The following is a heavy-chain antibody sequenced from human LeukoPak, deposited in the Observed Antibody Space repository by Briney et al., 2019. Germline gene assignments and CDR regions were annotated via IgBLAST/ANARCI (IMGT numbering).Heavy chain of an antibody. V-gene: IGHV3-48*04. CDR2: ISSSGSTI. CDR1: GFTFSNAR. J-gene: IGHJ6*04. D-gene: IGHD3-10*02. Sequence: GGSLRLSCAPSGFTFSNARMSWVRQAPGKGLEWVSYISSSGSTIYYADSVKGRFTISRDNAKNSLYLQMNSLRAEDTAVYYCAELGITMIGGVWGKGTTVTISS. CDR3: AELGITMIGGV.